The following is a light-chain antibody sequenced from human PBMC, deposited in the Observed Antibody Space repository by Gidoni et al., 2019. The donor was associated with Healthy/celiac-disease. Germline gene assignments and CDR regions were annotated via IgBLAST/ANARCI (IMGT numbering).Light chain of an antibody. CDR2: AAS. CDR3: QQSYSTPYT. J-gene: IGKJ2*01. V-gene: IGKV1-39*01. Sequence: DIQITQSPSSLSASVGDRVTITCRASQSISSYLNWYQQKPGKAPKLLIYAASSLQSGVPSRFSGSGSGTDFTLTISSLQNEDFETYYCQQSYSTPYTFGQGTKLEIK. CDR1: QSISSY.